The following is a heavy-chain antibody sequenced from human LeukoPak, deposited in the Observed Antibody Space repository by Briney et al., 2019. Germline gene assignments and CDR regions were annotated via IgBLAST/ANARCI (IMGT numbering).Heavy chain of an antibody. J-gene: IGHJ4*02. V-gene: IGHV3-53*01. D-gene: IGHD3-22*01. CDR1: GFTVSSNY. Sequence: PGGSLRLSCAASGFTVSSNYMSWVRQAPGKGLEWVSVIYSGGSTYHADSVKGRFTISRDNSKNTLYLQMNSLRAEDTAVYYCARENYYDSSGYSDYWGQGTLVTVSS. CDR2: IYSGGST. CDR3: ARENYYDSSGYSDY.